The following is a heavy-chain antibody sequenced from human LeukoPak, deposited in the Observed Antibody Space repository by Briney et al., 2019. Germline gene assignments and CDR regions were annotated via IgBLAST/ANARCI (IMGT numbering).Heavy chain of an antibody. CDR1: GYSFTTYW. CDR2: IYPGDSDT. D-gene: IGHD2-21*02. V-gene: IGHV5-51*01. J-gene: IGHJ5*02. Sequence: GESLKISCKGSGYSFTTYWIGWVRQMPGKGLEWMGIIYPGDSDTRYSPSFQGQVTISADKSISTAYLQWSSLKASDTAMYYCARGSYCGGGCYPPNWFDPWGQGTLVTVSS. CDR3: ARGSYCGGGCYPPNWFDP.